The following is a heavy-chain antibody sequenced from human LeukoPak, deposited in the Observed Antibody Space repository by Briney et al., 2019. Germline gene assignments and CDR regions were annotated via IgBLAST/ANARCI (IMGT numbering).Heavy chain of an antibody. CDR3: ARSYSSSSHYYDSSGYPDY. CDR2: INPNSGGT. J-gene: IGHJ4*02. Sequence: ASVKVSCKASGYTFTGYYMHWLRQAPGQGLEWMGWINPNSGGTNYAQKFQGRVTMTRDTSISTAYMELSRLRSDDTAVYYCARSYSSSSHYYDSSGYPDYWGQGTLVTVSS. CDR1: GYTFTGYY. D-gene: IGHD3-22*01. V-gene: IGHV1-2*02.